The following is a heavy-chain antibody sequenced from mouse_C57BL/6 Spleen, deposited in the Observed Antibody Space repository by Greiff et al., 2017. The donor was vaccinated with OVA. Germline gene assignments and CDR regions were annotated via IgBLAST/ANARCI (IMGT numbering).Heavy chain of an antibody. CDR3: ARGDYYGSSSFAY. CDR2: IDPSDSYT. Sequence: QVQLQQPGAELVKPGASVKLSCKASGYTFTSYWMQWVKQRPGQGLEWIGEIDPSDSYTNYNQKFKGKATLTVDTSSSTAYMQLSSLTSEDSAVYYCARGDYYGSSSFAYWGQGTLVTVSA. J-gene: IGHJ3*01. CDR1: GYTFTSYW. V-gene: IGHV1-50*01. D-gene: IGHD1-1*01.